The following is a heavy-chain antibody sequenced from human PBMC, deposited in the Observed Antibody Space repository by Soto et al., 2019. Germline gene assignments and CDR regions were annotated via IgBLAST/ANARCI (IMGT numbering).Heavy chain of an antibody. CDR1: GFTFSNAW. CDR3: TTGVGAIPYYYYGMDV. Sequence: EVQLVESGGGLVKPGGSLRLSCAASGFTFSNAWMSWVRQAPGKGLEWVGRIKSKTDGGTTDYAAPVKGRFTIPRDDSKNTLYLQMNSLKTEDTAVYYCTTGVGAIPYYYYGMDVWGQGTTVTVSS. J-gene: IGHJ6*02. D-gene: IGHD1-26*01. CDR2: IKSKTDGGTT. V-gene: IGHV3-15*01.